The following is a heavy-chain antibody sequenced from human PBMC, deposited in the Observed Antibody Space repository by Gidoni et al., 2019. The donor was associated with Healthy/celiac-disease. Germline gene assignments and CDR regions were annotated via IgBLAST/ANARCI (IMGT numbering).Heavy chain of an antibody. CDR3: ARGNFGDYYDSSGYLDY. V-gene: IGHV1-69*01. J-gene: IGHJ4*02. CDR1: GGPFSSYA. Sequence: QVQLVQSGAEVKKPGSSVKVSCKASGGPFSSYAISWVRQAPGQGLEWMGGIIPIFGTANYAQKFQGRVTITADESTSTAYMELSSLRSEDTAVYYCARGNFGDYYDSSGYLDYWGQGTLVTVSS. D-gene: IGHD3-22*01. CDR2: IIPIFGTA.